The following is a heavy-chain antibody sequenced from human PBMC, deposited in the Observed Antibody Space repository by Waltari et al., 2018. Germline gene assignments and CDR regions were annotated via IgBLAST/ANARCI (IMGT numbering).Heavy chain of an antibody. CDR2: ISGSGGST. CDR1: GFTFSSYA. Sequence: EVQLLESGGGLVQPGGSLRLSCAASGFTFSSYAMSWVRQAPGKGLEWDSAISGSGGSTYYADSVKGRFTISRDNSKNTLYLQMNSLRAEDTAVYYCATGIAAAGTLFPYYYGMDVWGQGTTVTVSS. D-gene: IGHD6-13*01. J-gene: IGHJ6*02. CDR3: ATGIAAAGTLFPYYYGMDV. V-gene: IGHV3-23*01.